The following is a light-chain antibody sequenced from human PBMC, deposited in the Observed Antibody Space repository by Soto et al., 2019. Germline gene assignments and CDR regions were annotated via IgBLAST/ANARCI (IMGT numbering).Light chain of an antibody. CDR1: NIGVKN. Sequence: SYELTQPPSVSVAPGQTATITCGGNNIGVKNVHWFQQKPGQAPVLVVYDDRDRPSGIPERFSGSNSGNTATLTISGTQAMDEADYYCQTWDSTTYYVFGTGTKVTVL. J-gene: IGLJ1*01. V-gene: IGLV3-21*02. CDR2: DDR. CDR3: QTWDSTTYYV.